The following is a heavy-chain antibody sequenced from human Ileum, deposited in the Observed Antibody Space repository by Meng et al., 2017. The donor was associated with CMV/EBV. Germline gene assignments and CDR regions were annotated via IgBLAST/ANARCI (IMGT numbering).Heavy chain of an antibody. V-gene: IGHV3-74*01. Sequence: GGSLRLSCAASGFTFSSYSMNWVRQAPGKGLVWVSRINSDGSSTSYADSVKGRFTISRDNAKNTLYLQMNSLRAEDTAVYYCARPQDGVYYYYYGMDVWGQGTTVTVSS. CDR1: GFTFSSYS. D-gene: IGHD3-10*01. CDR3: ARPQDGVYYYYYGMDV. J-gene: IGHJ6*02. CDR2: INSDGSST.